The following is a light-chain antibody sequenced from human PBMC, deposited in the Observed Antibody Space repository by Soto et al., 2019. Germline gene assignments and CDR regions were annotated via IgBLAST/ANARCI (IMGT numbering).Light chain of an antibody. Sequence: EIVMTQSPATLSVSPGERATLSCRASQSVSSNLFWYQQKPGQAPRLLIYGASTSATGIPARFSGSGSGTEFTLTISSLQSEDFAVYYCQQYSNWPLTFGGGTKVEIK. J-gene: IGKJ4*01. CDR3: QQYSNWPLT. CDR1: QSVSSN. V-gene: IGKV3-15*01. CDR2: GAS.